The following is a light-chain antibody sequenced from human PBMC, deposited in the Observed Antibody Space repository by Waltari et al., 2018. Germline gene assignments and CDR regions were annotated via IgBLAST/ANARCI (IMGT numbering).Light chain of an antibody. CDR2: AAS. J-gene: IGKJ2*03. Sequence: DIQMTQSPSSLSASVGDKVTITCRASQGISSWLAWYQQKPGKAPKLLIYAASSLQSGVPSRFSGSGSGTDYAPTISSLQPEDFATYYCQQGYNTPYSFGQGTKVEIK. V-gene: IGKV1-12*01. CDR1: QGISSW. CDR3: QQGYNTPYS.